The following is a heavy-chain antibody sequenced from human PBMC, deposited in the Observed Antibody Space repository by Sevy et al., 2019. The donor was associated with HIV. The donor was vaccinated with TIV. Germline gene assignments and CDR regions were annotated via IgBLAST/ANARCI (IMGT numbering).Heavy chain of an antibody. CDR2: IRYDGSNE. D-gene: IGHD2-8*02. V-gene: IGHV3-30*02. CDR1: GFTFSNYG. CDR3: AKDRKVLLVVYAIPFDALDL. Sequence: EGSLRLSCAASGFTFSNYGIHWVRQAPGKGLEWVAFIRYDGSNEYYVDSVKGRFTISRDNSKSTLYLQMNSLTAEDTAVYYCAKDRKVLLVVYAIPFDALDLWGQGTMVTVSS. J-gene: IGHJ3*01.